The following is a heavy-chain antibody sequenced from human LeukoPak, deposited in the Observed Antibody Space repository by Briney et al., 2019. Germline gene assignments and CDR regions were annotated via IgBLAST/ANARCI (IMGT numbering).Heavy chain of an antibody. CDR3: ASHCSSTSCRGAFDI. CDR2: IYYSGST. J-gene: IGHJ3*02. Sequence: SETLSLTCTVSGGSISSHYWSWIRQPPGKGLEWIGYIYYSGSTNYNPSLKSRVTISVDTSKNQFSLKLSSVTAAATAVYYCASHCSSTSCRGAFDIWGQGTMVTVSS. CDR1: GGSISSHY. D-gene: IGHD2-2*01. V-gene: IGHV4-59*11.